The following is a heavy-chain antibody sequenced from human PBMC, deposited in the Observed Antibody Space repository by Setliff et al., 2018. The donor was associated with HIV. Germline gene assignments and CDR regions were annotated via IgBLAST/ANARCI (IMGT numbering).Heavy chain of an antibody. D-gene: IGHD5-12*01. CDR2: IIPIFDTT. J-gene: IGHJ6*03. CDR3: AKGPLYSGYDLDYYCYYMDV. CDR1: GGTFSGYG. Sequence: ASVKVSCKASGGTFSGYGISWVRQAPGQGLEWMGGIIPIFDTTNYAQKFQGRVTITADESTSTAYMELGSLRSEDTAVYYCAKGPLYSGYDLDYYCYYMDVWGKGTTVTVS. V-gene: IGHV1-69*13.